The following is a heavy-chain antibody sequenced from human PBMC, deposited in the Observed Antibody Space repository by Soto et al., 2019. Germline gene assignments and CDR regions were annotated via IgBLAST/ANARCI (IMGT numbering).Heavy chain of an antibody. CDR3: ARQLATAFDY. CDR1: GYTFTNYN. D-gene: IGHD6-13*01. Sequence: VQLVQSGADVKKTGASVKVSCKASGYTFTNYNINWVRQAPGQGLEWMGWISAYNGNTYYAQKFQDRVTMTTDTSTSTVYMELRSLRSDDTALYYCARQLATAFDYWGQGTLVTVSS. CDR2: ISAYNGNT. V-gene: IGHV1-18*01. J-gene: IGHJ4*02.